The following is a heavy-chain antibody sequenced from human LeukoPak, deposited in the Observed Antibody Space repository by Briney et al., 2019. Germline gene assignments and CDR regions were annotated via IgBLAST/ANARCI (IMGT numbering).Heavy chain of an antibody. Sequence: GGSLRLSCAASGFVFNDYWMHWVRQAPGKGLVWVSRINSDGINTSYADSVKGRFTISRDNAKNTLNLQMNSLRAEDTAVYYCARDLGQYYDTSDNWFDPWGQGTLVTVSS. CDR1: GFVFNDYW. D-gene: IGHD3-22*01. CDR2: INSDGINT. CDR3: ARDLGQYYDTSDNWFDP. V-gene: IGHV3-74*01. J-gene: IGHJ5*02.